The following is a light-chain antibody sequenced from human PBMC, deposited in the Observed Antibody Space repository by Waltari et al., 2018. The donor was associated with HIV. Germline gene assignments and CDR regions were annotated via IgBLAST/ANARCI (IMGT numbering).Light chain of an antibody. CDR1: DSTIGGTY. CDR3: AVWDDNLTGVI. Sequence: QSVVTQPPSASGTPGQRVPISCSGNDSTIGGTYVYWYQQVAGTAPKPLIYRDNQRPSGVSDRFSGSKSGSSASLAISGLRSEDEAAYFCAVWDDNLTGVIFGGSTTLTVL. J-gene: IGLJ2*01. V-gene: IGLV1-47*01. CDR2: RDN.